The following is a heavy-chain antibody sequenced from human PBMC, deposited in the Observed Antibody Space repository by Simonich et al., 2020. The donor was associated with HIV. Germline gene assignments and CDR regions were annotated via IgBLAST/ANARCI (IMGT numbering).Heavy chain of an antibody. Sequence: QVQLQQWGAGLLKPSETLSLTCAVYGGSFSGYYWGWIRQPPGKGLEWIGEINHSGSTNYNPYLKSRVTISVDTSKNQFSLKLSSVTAADTAVYYCARGFYQRLYYFDYWGQGTLVTVSS. D-gene: IGHD2-2*01. V-gene: IGHV4-34*01. J-gene: IGHJ4*02. CDR1: GGSFSGYY. CDR2: INHSGST. CDR3: ARGFYQRLYYFDY.